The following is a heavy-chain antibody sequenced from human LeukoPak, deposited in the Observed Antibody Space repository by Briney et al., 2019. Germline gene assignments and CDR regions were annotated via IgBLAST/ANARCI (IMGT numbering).Heavy chain of an antibody. CDR2: MCNSESG. D-gene: IGHD3-10*01. CDR1: GGSISSYY. Sequence: SETLSLTCTVSGGSISSYYWSWVRQPPGKGMGWVGYMCNSESGSYNPSLKTRAPISVDTSKNQFSLKLSSVTAADTAVYYCARGCGYYYGSGSSHAPFDYWGQGTLVTVSS. CDR3: ARGCGYYYGSGSSHAPFDY. V-gene: IGHV4-59*01. J-gene: IGHJ4*02.